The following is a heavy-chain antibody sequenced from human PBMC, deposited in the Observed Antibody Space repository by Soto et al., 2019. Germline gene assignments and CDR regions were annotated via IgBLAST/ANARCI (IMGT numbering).Heavy chain of an antibody. D-gene: IGHD2-15*01. CDR1: GGTFSSDS. J-gene: IGHJ4*02. CDR3: ARSGGLDRDFNY. Sequence: QVQLVQSGAEVKKPGSSVKVSCKASGGTFSSDSFSWERQAPGQGLEWMGGIIPMFDTPIYAQKFQDRVTITADESTSTAYMQLSSLRSGVTAVYYCARSGGLDRDFNYWGRGSLVTVSS. CDR2: IIPMFDTP. V-gene: IGHV1-69*12.